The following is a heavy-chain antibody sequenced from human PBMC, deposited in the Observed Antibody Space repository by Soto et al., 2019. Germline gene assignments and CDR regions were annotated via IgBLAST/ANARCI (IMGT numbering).Heavy chain of an antibody. J-gene: IGHJ4*02. V-gene: IGHV3-23*01. CDR2: ISGRGGST. CDR3: AKDLGIAGTTSASDFDH. D-gene: IGHD1-20*01. CDR1: GFTFDNYA. Sequence: GGSLRLSCAASGFTFDNYAMSWVRQAPGKELEWVSAISGRGGSTYYADSVKGRFTISRDNSKNTLFLQINSLRVEDTAMYFCAKDLGIAGTTSASDFDHWGQGTQVTVSS.